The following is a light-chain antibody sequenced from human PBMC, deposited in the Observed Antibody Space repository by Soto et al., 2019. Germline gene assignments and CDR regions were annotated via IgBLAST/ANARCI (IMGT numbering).Light chain of an antibody. J-gene: IGKJ1*01. CDR3: QQHNNWPPWT. CDR2: GAS. V-gene: IGKV3-15*01. CDR1: QSVSSN. Sequence: EIVMTQSPATLSVSPGERATLSCRASQSVSSNIAWYQQKPGQAPRLLMYGASTRATGIPDRFSGSGSGTEFTLTISSLQSEDFAVYYCQQHNNWPPWTFGQGTKVEIK.